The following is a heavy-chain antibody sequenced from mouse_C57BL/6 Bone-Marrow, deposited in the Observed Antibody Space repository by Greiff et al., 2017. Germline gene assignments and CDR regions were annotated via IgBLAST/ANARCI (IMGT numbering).Heavy chain of an antibody. CDR2: IDPSDSYT. Sequence: QVQLQQPGAELVKPGASVKLSCKASGYTFTSYWMQWVKQRPGQGLEWIGEIDPSDSYTTYNQKFKGKATLTVDTASSTAYMHLSSLTSEDSAVYYCARWWDEAYWGQGTLVTVSA. V-gene: IGHV1-50*01. D-gene: IGHD1-1*02. CDR3: ARWWDEAY. J-gene: IGHJ3*01. CDR1: GYTFTSYW.